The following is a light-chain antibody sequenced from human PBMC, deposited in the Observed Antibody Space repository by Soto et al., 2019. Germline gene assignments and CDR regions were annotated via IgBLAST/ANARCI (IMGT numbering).Light chain of an antibody. J-gene: IGLJ1*01. CDR1: SSDVGGYDY. CDR2: EVS. Sequence: QSALAQPASVSGSPGQSITISCTGTSSDVGGYDYVSWYQLHPGKAPKLMVFEVSNRRSGVSYRFSGSKSGNTASLTISGLHSEVSADYFFSSYSISTADRFGSGTKGTVL. V-gene: IGLV2-14*01. CDR3: SSYSISTADR.